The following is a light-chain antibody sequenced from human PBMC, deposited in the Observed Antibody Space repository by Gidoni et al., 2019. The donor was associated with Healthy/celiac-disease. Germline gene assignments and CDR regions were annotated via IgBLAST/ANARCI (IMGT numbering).Light chain of an antibody. CDR3: QQYGSSPKFT. V-gene: IGKV3-20*01. J-gene: IGKJ3*01. CDR2: CAS. Sequence: IVLTQSPGTLSLSTGERATLSCRASQSVSSSYLAWYQQKPGQAPRLLRYCASSRATGIPDRFSGSGSGTDFTLTISRLEPEDFAVYYWQQYGSSPKFTFGPGTKVDIK. CDR1: QSVSSSY.